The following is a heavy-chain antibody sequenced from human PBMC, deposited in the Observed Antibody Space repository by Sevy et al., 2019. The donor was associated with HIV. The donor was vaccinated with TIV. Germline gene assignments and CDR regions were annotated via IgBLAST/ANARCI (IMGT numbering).Heavy chain of an antibody. J-gene: IGHJ6*02. Sequence: GGSLRLSCAASGFTFSTYSMNWVRQAPGKGLEWISSVSSSSTYIYYAESVKGRFTISRDNAKNSLILQMNSLRVEDTAVYYCGRDLGTGGVCPRWGYYYYGMDVWGQGTTVTVSS. D-gene: IGHD2-8*02. CDR3: GRDLGTGGVCPRWGYYYYGMDV. V-gene: IGHV3-21*01. CDR1: GFTFSTYS. CDR2: VSSSSTYI.